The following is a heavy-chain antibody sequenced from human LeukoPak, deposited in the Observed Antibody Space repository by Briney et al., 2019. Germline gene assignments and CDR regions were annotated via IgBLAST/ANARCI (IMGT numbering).Heavy chain of an antibody. D-gene: IGHD3-10*01. CDR2: INHSGST. V-gene: IGHV4-34*01. J-gene: IGHJ5*02. CDR3: AKGSMVRGVITSGWFDP. Sequence: PSETLSLTCAVYGGSFSGYYWSWIRQPPGKGLEWIGEINHSGSTNYNPSLKSRVTISVDTSKNQFSLKLSSVTAADTAVYYCAKGSMVRGVITSGWFDPWGQGTLVTVSS. CDR1: GGSFSGYY.